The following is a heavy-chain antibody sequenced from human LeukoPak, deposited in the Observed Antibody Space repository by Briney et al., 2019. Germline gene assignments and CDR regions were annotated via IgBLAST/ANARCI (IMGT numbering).Heavy chain of an antibody. CDR2: ISPSSSNI. CDR1: GFTFSKYS. CDR3: ARTLYYYDSSGYFY. D-gene: IGHD3-22*01. Sequence: GGSLRLSCAASGFTFSKYSMNRVRQAPGKGLEWVSYISPSSSNILYADSVKGRFTISRDNAKNSLHLQMNSLRAQDTAVYYCARTLYYYDSSGYFYWGQGTLVTVSS. V-gene: IGHV3-48*01. J-gene: IGHJ4*02.